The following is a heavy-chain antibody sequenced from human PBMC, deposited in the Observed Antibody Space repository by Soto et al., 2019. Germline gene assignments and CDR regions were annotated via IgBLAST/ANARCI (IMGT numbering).Heavy chain of an antibody. CDR1: GGTFSSYA. CDR2: IIPIFGTA. V-gene: IGHV1-69*12. J-gene: IGHJ4*02. D-gene: IGHD3-22*01. CDR3: ARAREFYDSSGYYYLPSFDY. Sequence: QVQLVQSGAEVKKPGSSVKVSCKASGGTFSSYAISWVRQAPGQGLEWMGGIIPIFGTANYAQKFQGRVTITADEATSTAYMGLSSLRSEDTAVYYCARAREFYDSSGYYYLPSFDYWGQGTLVTVSS.